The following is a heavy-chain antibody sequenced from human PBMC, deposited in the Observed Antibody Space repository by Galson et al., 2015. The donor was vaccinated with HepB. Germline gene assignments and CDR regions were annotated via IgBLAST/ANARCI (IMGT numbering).Heavy chain of an antibody. J-gene: IGHJ4*02. CDR2: IKSKTDGGTT. V-gene: IGHV3-15*07. CDR3: TTVPTFGGFRAIDY. CDR1: GFTFSNAW. D-gene: IGHD3-16*01. Sequence: SLRLSCAASGFTFSNAWMNCVRQAPGKGLEWVGRIKSKTDGGTTDYAAPVKGRFTISRDDSKNTLYLQMNSLKTEDTAVYYCTTVPTFGGFRAIDYWGQGTLVTVSS.